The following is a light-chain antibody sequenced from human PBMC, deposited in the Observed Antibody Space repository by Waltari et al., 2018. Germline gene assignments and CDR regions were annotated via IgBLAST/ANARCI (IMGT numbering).Light chain of an antibody. J-gene: IGLJ3*02. Sequence: SALTQSPQVSGSPAQSVTISCTGTRSAVGACDSVSWYQQHPGKAPKLVIYAVYKRPSGVPDRFSASKSGNTASLTISGLQADDEADYYFCAYAYTYWVFGGGTKVTVL. V-gene: IGLV2-11*01. CDR1: RSAVGACDS. CDR3: CAYAYTYWV. CDR2: AVY.